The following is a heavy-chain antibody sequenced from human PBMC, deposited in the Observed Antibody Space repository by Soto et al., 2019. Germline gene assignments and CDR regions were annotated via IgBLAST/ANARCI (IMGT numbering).Heavy chain of an antibody. Sequence: QVQQVQAGAEVKKPESSVKVSYKVSGGSFSSYAISWVRRAPGQGLEGMGGIIPILGTANYAQKYQGRGRIPADESKGTDYIELSSLGSEYTAVNYCASRGRSCWSVGNDYWGQGTLVPLSS. CDR3: ASRGRSCWSVGNDY. CDR2: IIPILGTA. CDR1: GGSFSSYA. D-gene: IGHD6-13*01. J-gene: IGHJ4*01. V-gene: IGHV1-69*01.